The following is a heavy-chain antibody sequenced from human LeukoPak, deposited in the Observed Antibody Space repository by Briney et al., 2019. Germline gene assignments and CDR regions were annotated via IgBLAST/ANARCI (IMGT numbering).Heavy chain of an antibody. Sequence: GGSLRLSCAASGFTLTSYATSWVRQAPGKGLEWVSSISANGADTYYTDSVKGRFTISRDASKNTLYLQMNSLRDEDTAVYYGVKQLDSGNYYPTGDDYWGQGTLVTVSS. CDR1: GFTLTSYA. CDR3: VKQLDSGNYYPTGDDY. J-gene: IGHJ4*02. CDR2: ISANGADT. V-gene: IGHV3-23*01. D-gene: IGHD3-10*01.